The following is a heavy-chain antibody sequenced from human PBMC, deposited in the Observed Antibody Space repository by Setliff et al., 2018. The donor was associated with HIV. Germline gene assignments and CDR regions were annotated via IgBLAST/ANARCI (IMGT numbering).Heavy chain of an antibody. J-gene: IGHJ6*03. V-gene: IGHV4-39*07. D-gene: IGHD3-10*01. CDR2: IYYSGST. CDR1: GGSIKSSSYY. Sequence: SETLSLTCTVSGGSIKSSSYYWGWIRQPPGKGLEWIGSIYYSGSTNYNPSLKSRVTISVDTSKNQFSLKLSSVTAADTAVYYCARGPRYGSGNYYYYYYYMDVWGQGTLVTVSS. CDR3: ARGPRYGSGNYYYYYYYMDV.